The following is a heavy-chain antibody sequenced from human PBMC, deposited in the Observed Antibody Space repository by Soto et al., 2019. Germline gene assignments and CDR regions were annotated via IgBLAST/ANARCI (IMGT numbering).Heavy chain of an antibody. CDR3: ARGMFDILGGAFDS. Sequence: EVHLVESGGGLGKPGGSLRLSCAASGFSFSTHAMNWVRQAPGKGLEWVSSITNSGSYIYYADSMKGRFTISRDNAKKTLYLQMNSLRAEYTAVYYCARGMFDILGGAFDSWGQGNLVTVSS. CDR1: GFSFSTHA. V-gene: IGHV3-21*01. D-gene: IGHD3-9*01. J-gene: IGHJ4*02. CDR2: ITNSGSYI.